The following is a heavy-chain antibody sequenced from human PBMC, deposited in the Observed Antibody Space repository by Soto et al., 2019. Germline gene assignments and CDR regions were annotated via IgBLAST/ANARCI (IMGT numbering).Heavy chain of an antibody. CDR3: ARDLPIYYDSSRIGTVLAYYFDY. J-gene: IGHJ4*02. V-gene: IGHV4-4*07. CDR2: IYTSGST. Sequence: QVQLQESGPGLVKPSETLSLTCTVSGGSISSYYWSWIRQTAGKGLEWIGRIYTSGSTNYNPSLKRRVTMSVDTSKNQFSLKLSSVTAADTAVYYCARDLPIYYDSSRIGTVLAYYFDYWGQGTLVTVSS. D-gene: IGHD3-22*01. CDR1: GGSISSYY.